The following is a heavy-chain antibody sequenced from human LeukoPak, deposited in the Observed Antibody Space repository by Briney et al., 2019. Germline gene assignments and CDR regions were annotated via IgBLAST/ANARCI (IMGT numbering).Heavy chain of an antibody. CDR2: IYHSGST. CDR3: ARRAGIAARRGDFYYYLDV. CDR1: GGSISSGGYY. D-gene: IGHD6-6*01. V-gene: IGHV4-30-2*02. J-gene: IGHJ6*03. Sequence: SQTLSLTCTVSGGSISSGGYYWSWIRQPPGKGLEWIGYIYHSGSTYYNPSLKSRVTISIDTSKNQFSLKLRSVTAADTAVYYCARRAGIAARRGDFYYYLDVWGKGTTVTVSS.